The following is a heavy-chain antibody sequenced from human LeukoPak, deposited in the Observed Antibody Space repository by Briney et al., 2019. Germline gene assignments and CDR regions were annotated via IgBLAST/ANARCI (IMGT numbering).Heavy chain of an antibody. CDR2: IKQDGSEK. CDR3: ARGAFLMDV. Sequence: PGGSLRLSCAVSGFTFSSYAMSWVRQAPGKGLEWVANIKQDGSEKYNADSVKGRFTISRDNAKRSLYLQMNSLRSEDTAVYYCARGAFLMDVWGKGTTVTVSS. D-gene: IGHD2/OR15-2a*01. V-gene: IGHV3-7*01. CDR1: GFTFSSYA. J-gene: IGHJ6*03.